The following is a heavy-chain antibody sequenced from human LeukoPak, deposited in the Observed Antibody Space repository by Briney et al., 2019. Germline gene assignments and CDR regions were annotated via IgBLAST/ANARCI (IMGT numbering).Heavy chain of an antibody. Sequence: SETLSLTCTVSGGSISSSSYYWGWIRQPPGKGLEWIGSIYYSGSTYYNPSLKSRVTISVDTSKNQFSLKLSSVTAADTAVYYCARSDVLIPYYFDYWGQGTLVTVSS. V-gene: IGHV4-39*07. CDR2: IYYSGST. CDR1: GGSISSSSYY. J-gene: IGHJ4*02. CDR3: ARSDVLIPYYFDY.